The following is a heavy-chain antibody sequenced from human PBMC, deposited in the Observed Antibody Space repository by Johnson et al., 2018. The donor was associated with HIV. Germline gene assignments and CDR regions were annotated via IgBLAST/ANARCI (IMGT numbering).Heavy chain of an antibody. CDR1: GFTFSSYA. V-gene: IGHV3-23*04. Sequence: VQLVESGGGLVQPGGSLRLSCAASGFTFSSYAMSWVRQAPGKGLEWVSAISGSGGSTYSADSVTGRVPISRDNSKNTLDLQMNSLRAEDTAVYYCAKHGYGGNVFDAFDIWGQGTMVTVSS. CDR2: ISGSGGST. CDR3: AKHGYGGNVFDAFDI. J-gene: IGHJ3*02. D-gene: IGHD4-23*01.